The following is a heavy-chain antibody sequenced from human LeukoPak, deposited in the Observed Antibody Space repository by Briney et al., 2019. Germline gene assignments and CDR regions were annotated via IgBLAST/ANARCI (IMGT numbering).Heavy chain of an antibody. J-gene: IGHJ3*01. Sequence: PSETLPLTCSVSCGSISSSSYYWGRIRQPPGKGLEWIGSLYYSGSTYYNPSLKSRVTISVDTSKNQFSLRLSSVTAADTAVYYCARHCRRSAFDVWGQGTMVTVSS. V-gene: IGHV4-39*01. CDR3: ARHCRRSAFDV. CDR2: LYYSGST. CDR1: CGSISSSSYY.